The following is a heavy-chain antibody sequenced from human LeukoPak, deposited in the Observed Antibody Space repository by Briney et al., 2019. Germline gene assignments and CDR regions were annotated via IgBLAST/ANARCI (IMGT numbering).Heavy chain of an antibody. CDR2: IYHSGST. D-gene: IGHD1-26*01. Sequence: PSETLSLTCAVSGYSISSGYYWGWIRQPPGKGLEWIGSIYHSGSTYYNPSLKSRVTISVDTSKNQFSLKLSSVTAADTAVYYCASRIVGAYDAFDIWGRGTVVTVSS. V-gene: IGHV4-38-2*01. CDR3: ASRIVGAYDAFDI. CDR1: GYSISSGYY. J-gene: IGHJ3*02.